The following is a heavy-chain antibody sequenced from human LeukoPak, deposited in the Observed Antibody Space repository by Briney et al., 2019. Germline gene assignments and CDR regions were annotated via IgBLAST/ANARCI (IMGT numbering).Heavy chain of an antibody. Sequence: QPGGSLRLSCAASGFTFSSNVMSWVRQAPGKGLEWVSAITGSGGSTYYADSVKGRFTISRDNSKNTLHLQMNSLRAEDTAVYYCAKGVYLRLNASNWFDPWGQGTLVTVSS. CDR1: GFTFSSNV. CDR2: ITGSGGST. CDR3: AKGVYLRLNASNWFDP. J-gene: IGHJ5*02. V-gene: IGHV3-23*01. D-gene: IGHD6-13*01.